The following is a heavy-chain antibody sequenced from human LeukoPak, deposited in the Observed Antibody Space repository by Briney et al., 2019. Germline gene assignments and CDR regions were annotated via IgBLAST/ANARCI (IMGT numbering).Heavy chain of an antibody. V-gene: IGHV3-21*01. CDR1: GFTFSSYS. D-gene: IGHD3-22*01. Sequence: GGSLRLSCAASGFTFSSYSMNWVRQAPGKGLEWVSSISSSSSYIYYADSVKGRFTISGDNAKNSLYLQMNSLRAEDTAVYYCARTSGFYDSSSYIFDYWGQGTLVTVSS. CDR3: ARTSGFYDSSSYIFDY. J-gene: IGHJ4*02. CDR2: ISSSSSYI.